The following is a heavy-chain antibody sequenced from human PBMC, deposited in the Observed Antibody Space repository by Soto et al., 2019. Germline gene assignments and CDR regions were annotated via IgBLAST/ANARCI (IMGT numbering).Heavy chain of an antibody. CDR2: IYYDHTT. V-gene: IGHV4-59*01. CDR3: ARAHSPGRYYKAWWFDP. J-gene: IGHJ5*02. Sequence: QVQLQESGPGLLKPSETLSLTCTVSGGSLSGYYWSWIRQPPGKGLEWIGYIYYDHTTPYNPSLKSRVDISLDMSKSQFSLEMTSVTAADTAVYYCARAHSPGRYYKAWWFDPWGQGTLVTISS. CDR1: GGSLSGYY. D-gene: IGHD3-10*01.